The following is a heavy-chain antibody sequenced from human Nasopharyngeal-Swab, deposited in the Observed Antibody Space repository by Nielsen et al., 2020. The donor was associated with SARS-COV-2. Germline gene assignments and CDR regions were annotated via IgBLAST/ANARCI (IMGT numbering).Heavy chain of an antibody. Sequence: SVKVSCKASGGTFSSYAISWVRQAPGQGLEWMGRIIPILGIANYAQKFQGRVTITADKSTSTAYMELSSLRSEDTAVYYCARGGYGGNSYYLDYWGQGTLVTVSS. V-gene: IGHV1-69*04. CDR3: ARGGYGGNSYYLDY. CDR1: GGTFSSYA. J-gene: IGHJ4*02. D-gene: IGHD4-23*01. CDR2: IIPILGIA.